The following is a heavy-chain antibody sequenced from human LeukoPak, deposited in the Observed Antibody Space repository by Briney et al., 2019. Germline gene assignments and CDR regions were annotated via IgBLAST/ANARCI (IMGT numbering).Heavy chain of an antibody. CDR1: GYTFTGYY. D-gene: IGHD3-10*01. J-gene: IGHJ4*02. V-gene: IGHV1-2*02. CDR3: AVLWLGELLSPFDY. Sequence: ASVKVSCKASGYTFTGYYMHWVRQAPGQGLEWMGWIHPNSGGTNYAKKFQGRVTMARNTSISTADMELSRLRSDDTAVYYCAVLWLGELLSPFDYWGEGTLVTVSS. CDR2: IHPNSGGT.